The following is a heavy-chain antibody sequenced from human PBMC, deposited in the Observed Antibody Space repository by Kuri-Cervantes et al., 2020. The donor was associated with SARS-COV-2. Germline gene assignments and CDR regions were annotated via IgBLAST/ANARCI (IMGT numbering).Heavy chain of an antibody. J-gene: IGHJ4*02. CDR3: AKPLGYSGYDPPDY. D-gene: IGHD5-12*01. CDR1: GFTFSSHA. Sequence: LSLTCAASGFTFSSHAMIWVRQASGKGLEWVSSISGSGGATYYADSAKGRFTISRDNSKNTLSLQMNSLRAEDTAVYYCAKPLGYSGYDPPDYWGQGTLVTVSS. V-gene: IGHV3-23*01. CDR2: ISGSGGAT.